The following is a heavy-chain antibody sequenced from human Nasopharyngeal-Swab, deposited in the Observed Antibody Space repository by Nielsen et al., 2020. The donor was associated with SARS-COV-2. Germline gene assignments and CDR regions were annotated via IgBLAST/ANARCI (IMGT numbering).Heavy chain of an antibody. Sequence: LSLTCAASGFTFSSYWMSWVRQAPGKGLEWVANIKQDGSEKYYVDSVKGRFTISRDNAKNSLYLQMNSLRAEDTAEYYCARDRDYAGAFDIWGQGTMVTVSS. D-gene: IGHD2-2*01. J-gene: IGHJ3*02. CDR1: GFTFSSYW. CDR2: IKQDGSEK. CDR3: ARDRDYAGAFDI. V-gene: IGHV3-7*01.